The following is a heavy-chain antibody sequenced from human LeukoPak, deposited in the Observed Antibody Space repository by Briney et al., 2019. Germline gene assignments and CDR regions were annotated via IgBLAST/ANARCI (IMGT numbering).Heavy chain of an antibody. V-gene: IGHV3-73*01. Sequence: PGGSLRLSCAASGFTFSGSAMHWVRQASGKGLEWVGRIRSKANSYATAYAASVKGRFTISRDDSKNTAYLQMNSLKTEDTAVYYCTRPGLYSYDLVYRGQGTLVTVSS. CDR2: IRSKANSYAT. J-gene: IGHJ4*02. CDR1: GFTFSGSA. CDR3: TRPGLYSYDLVY. D-gene: IGHD5-18*01.